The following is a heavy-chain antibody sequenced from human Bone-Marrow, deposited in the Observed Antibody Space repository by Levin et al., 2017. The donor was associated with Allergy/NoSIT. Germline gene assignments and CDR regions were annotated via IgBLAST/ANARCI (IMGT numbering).Heavy chain of an antibody. CDR1: GGSITSNDYY. V-gene: IGHV4-39*01. D-gene: IGHD2-2*01. CDR3: ATMGYCSSITCYGDN. J-gene: IGHJ4*02. CDR2: IYYSGST. Sequence: SETLSLTCTVSGGSITSNDYYWGWIRQPPGKGLEWIGNIYYSGSTYYNPSLMSRVTISVDTSKNQFSLKMSSVNAADTAVYYCATMGYCSSITCYGDNWGQGTLVTVSS.